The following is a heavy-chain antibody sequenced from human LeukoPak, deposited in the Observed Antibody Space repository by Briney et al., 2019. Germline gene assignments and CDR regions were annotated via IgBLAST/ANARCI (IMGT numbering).Heavy chain of an antibody. Sequence: GESLRISCKGSGYSFTSYWISWVRQMPGKGLEWMGRIDPSDSYTNYSPSFQGHVTISADKSISTPYLQWSSLKASDTAMYYCARHSLPVLRYFDWPHMDVWGKGTTVTVSS. V-gene: IGHV5-10-1*01. CDR2: IDPSDSYT. D-gene: IGHD3-9*01. CDR1: GYSFTSYW. CDR3: ARHSLPVLRYFDWPHMDV. J-gene: IGHJ6*04.